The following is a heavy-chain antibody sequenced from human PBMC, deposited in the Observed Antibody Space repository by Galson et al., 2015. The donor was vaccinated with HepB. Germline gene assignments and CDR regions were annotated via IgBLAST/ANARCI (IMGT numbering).Heavy chain of an antibody. J-gene: IGHJ5*02. CDR2: IWYDGSNK. CDR3: AGFIVPAAMYLNP. V-gene: IGHV3-33*01. D-gene: IGHD2-2*01. CDR1: GFTFSNYG. Sequence: SLRLSCAASGFTFSNYGMHWVRQAPGQGLEWVAVIWYDGSNKFYADSVKGRFAISRDNAKNTLYLQMNSLRGEDTAVYYCAGFIVPAAMYLNPWVQGTLVTVSS.